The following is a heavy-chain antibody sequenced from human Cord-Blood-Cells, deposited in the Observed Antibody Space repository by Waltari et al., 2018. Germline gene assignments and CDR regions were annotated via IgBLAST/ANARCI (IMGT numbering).Heavy chain of an antibody. J-gene: IGHJ4*02. Sequence: QLQLQESGPGLVKPSETLSLTCTVSGGSISSSSYYWRWIRQPPGKGLEWIGSIYYSGSTYYSPSLKSRVTISVDTSKNQFSLKLSSVTAADTAVYYCFLGYCSGGSCYSFDYWGQGTLVTVSS. CDR3: FLGYCSGGSCYSFDY. CDR2: IYYSGST. V-gene: IGHV4-39*01. CDR1: GGSISSSSYY. D-gene: IGHD2-15*01.